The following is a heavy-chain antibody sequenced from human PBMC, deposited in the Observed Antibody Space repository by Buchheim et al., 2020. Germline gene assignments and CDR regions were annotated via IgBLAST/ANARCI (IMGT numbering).Heavy chain of an antibody. CDR1: GGSVSSGSYY. CDR2: IYYSGST. Sequence: QVQLQESGPGLVKPSETLSLTCTVSGGSVSSGSYYWSWIRQPPGKGLEWIGYIYYSGSTNYNPSLKSRVTISVDTSKNQLSLKLSSVTAADTAVYYCARAVKKYYYYGMDVWGQGTT. CDR3: ARAVKKYYYYGMDV. D-gene: IGHD4-23*01. J-gene: IGHJ6*02. V-gene: IGHV4-61*01.